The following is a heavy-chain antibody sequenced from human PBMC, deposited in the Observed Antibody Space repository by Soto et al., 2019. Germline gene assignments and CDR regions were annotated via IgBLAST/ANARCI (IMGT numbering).Heavy chain of an antibody. J-gene: IGHJ5*02. CDR3: ARRYSSCWSGFDP. CDR1: GVTFSSYW. V-gene: IGHV3-7*01. D-gene: IGHD6-13*01. Sequence: PGGSLRLSCAASGVTFSSYWMSWVRQAPGKGLEWVANIKQDGGEKYYVDSVKGRFTISRDNAKNSLYLQMNSLRVEDTALYYCARRYSSCWSGFDPWGQGTLVTVSS. CDR2: IKQDGGEK.